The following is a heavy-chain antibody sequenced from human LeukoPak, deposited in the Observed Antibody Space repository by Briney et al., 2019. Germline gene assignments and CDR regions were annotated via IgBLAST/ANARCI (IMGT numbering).Heavy chain of an antibody. J-gene: IGHJ3*02. V-gene: IGHV4-61*02. Sequence: SETLSLTCTVSGGSISSGSYYWSWIRQPAGKGLEWIGRIYTSGSTNYNPSLKSRVTISVDTSKNQFSLKLSSVTAADTAVYYYARVMSVTTVNRGAVDIWGQGTMVTVSP. CDR3: ARVMSVTTVNRGAVDI. CDR2: IYTSGST. CDR1: GGSISSGSYY. D-gene: IGHD4-17*01.